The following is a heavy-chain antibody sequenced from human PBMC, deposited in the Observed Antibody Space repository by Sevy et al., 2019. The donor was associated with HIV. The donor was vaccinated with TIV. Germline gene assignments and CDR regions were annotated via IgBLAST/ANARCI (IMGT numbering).Heavy chain of an antibody. Sequence: SETLSLTCSVSGGSGGSISDYYWSWIRQPPGKGLEWIGYINYSRSTQFNPSLKSRVTISVDTSKNQFSLKLSSVTAADTAVYYCAGGGTSLFAPWGQGTLVTVSS. V-gene: IGHV4-59*01. CDR2: INYSRST. D-gene: IGHD2-15*01. CDR1: GGSGGSISDYY. CDR3: AGGGTSLFAP. J-gene: IGHJ5*02.